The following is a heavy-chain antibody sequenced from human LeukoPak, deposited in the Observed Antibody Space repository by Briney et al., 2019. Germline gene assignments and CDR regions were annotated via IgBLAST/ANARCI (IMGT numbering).Heavy chain of an antibody. D-gene: IGHD3-10*01. CDR2: VYYGGIT. CDR3: ARGLTMVRGVIGYYYYGMDV. J-gene: IGHJ6*02. CDR1: GGSISTYY. V-gene: IGHV4-59*12. Sequence: SETLSLTCTVSGGSISTYYWSWIRQPPGKGLEWIGYVYYGGITHYNPSLKSRVTITLDTSKNQFSLKLTSVTAADTAVYYCARGLTMVRGVIGYYYYGMDVWGQGTTVTVSS.